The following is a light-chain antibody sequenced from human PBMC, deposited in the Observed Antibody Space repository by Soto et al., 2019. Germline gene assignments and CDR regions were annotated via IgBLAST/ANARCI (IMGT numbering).Light chain of an antibody. Sequence: EIVMTQSPATLSVSPGERATLSCRASQSVTSNSLAWYQQRPGQAPRLLIYGTSTRATGIPDRFSGSGSGTDFTLIISRLEPEDFAMYYCQQYGTSPCTFGQGTKVDIK. V-gene: IGKV3-20*01. CDR3: QQYGTSPCT. CDR2: GTS. J-gene: IGKJ2*02. CDR1: QSVTSNS.